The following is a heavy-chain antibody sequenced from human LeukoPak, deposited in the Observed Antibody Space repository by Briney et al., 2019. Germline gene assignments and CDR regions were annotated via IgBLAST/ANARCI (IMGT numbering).Heavy chain of an antibody. CDR2: IKEDGSEK. J-gene: IGHJ4*02. V-gene: IGHV3-7*01. Sequence: GGSLRLSCAASGFTFSSYWMNWVRQAPGKGLEWVANIKEDGSEKYYADSVKGRFTISRDNAKKSLYLQMNSLRAEDTAVYYCARATTYDILTGFSDYWGQGTLVTVSS. D-gene: IGHD3-9*01. CDR3: ARATTYDILTGFSDY. CDR1: GFTFSSYW.